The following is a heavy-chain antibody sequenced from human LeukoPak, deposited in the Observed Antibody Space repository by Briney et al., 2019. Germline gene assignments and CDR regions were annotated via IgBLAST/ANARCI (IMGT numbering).Heavy chain of an antibody. Sequence: SETLSLTCTVSGGSISSYYCSWIRQPPGKGLEWIGYIYYSGSTNYNPSLKSRVTISVDTSKNQFSLKLSSVTAADTAVYYCARGAWGVVMTHDYWGQGTLVAVSS. D-gene: IGHD3-3*01. CDR2: IYYSGST. CDR3: ARGAWGVVMTHDY. CDR1: GGSISSYY. V-gene: IGHV4-59*01. J-gene: IGHJ4*02.